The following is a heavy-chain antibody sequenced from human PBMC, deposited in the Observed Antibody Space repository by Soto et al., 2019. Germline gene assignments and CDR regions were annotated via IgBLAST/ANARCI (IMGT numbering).Heavy chain of an antibody. D-gene: IGHD3-22*01. CDR3: TKNTYYD. Sequence: EVQLLESGGGLVQPGGSLRLSCAASGFTLSNYGMTWVRQAPGKGLEWVSGIRGSGGSTYYPDSVKGRFTISRDSSKHTLYLQTNSLRAEDTAVYYCTKNTYYDWGQGTLGTVSS. J-gene: IGHJ4*02. CDR1: GFTLSNYG. V-gene: IGHV3-23*01. CDR2: IRGSGGST.